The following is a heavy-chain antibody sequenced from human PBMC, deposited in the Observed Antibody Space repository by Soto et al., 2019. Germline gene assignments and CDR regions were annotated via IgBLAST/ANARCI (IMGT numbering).Heavy chain of an antibody. V-gene: IGHV3-23*01. J-gene: IGHJ4*02. Sequence: PGGSLRLSCAASGFTFSSYAMSWVRQAPGKGLEWVSAISGSGGSTYYADSVKGRFTISRDNSKNTLYLQMNSLRAEDTALYYCAKSQRFVVPAATSFDYWGQGTLVTVSS. CDR1: GFTFSSYA. CDR3: AKSQRFVVPAATSFDY. D-gene: IGHD2-2*01. CDR2: ISGSGGST.